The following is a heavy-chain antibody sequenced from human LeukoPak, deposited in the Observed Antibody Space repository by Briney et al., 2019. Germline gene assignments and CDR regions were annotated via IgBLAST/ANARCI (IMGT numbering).Heavy chain of an antibody. CDR1: GFTFSSYS. J-gene: IGHJ4*02. CDR2: ISSSSTTI. D-gene: IGHD3-10*01. CDR3: AKDSGSLDY. Sequence: GGSLRLSCAASGFTFSSYSMNWVRQAPGKGLEWVSYISSSSTTIYYADSVKGRFTISRDNSKNTLYLQMNSLRAEDTAVYYCAKDSGSLDYWGQGTLVTVSS. V-gene: IGHV3-48*01.